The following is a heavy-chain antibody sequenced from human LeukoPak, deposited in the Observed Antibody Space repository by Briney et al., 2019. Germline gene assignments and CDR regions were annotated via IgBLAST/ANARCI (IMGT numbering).Heavy chain of an antibody. J-gene: IGHJ4*02. CDR1: GYTFIGYY. CDR3: ARRGQWFGELLDQHY. D-gene: IGHD3-10*01. V-gene: IGHV1-2*02. CDR2: INPNSGGT. Sequence: ASVKVSCKASGYTFIGYYMHWVRQAPGQGLEWMGWINPNSGGTNYAQKFQGRVTMTRDTSISTAYMELSRLRSDDTAVYYCARRGQWFGELLDQHYWGQGTLVTVSS.